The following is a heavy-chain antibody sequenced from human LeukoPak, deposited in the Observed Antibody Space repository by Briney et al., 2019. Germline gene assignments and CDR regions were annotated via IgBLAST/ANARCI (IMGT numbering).Heavy chain of an antibody. V-gene: IGHV3-7*03. CDR3: TTDVGTGTKVFDY. Sequence: GGSLRLSCAASGFTFSNYWMDWVRQAPGKGLEWVANINQDGSDKYSVDSVKGRFSISRDNAKNSLYLQMNSLKTEDTAVYYCTTDVGTGTKVFDYWGQGTLVTVSS. D-gene: IGHD1-14*01. J-gene: IGHJ4*02. CDR1: GFTFSNYW. CDR2: INQDGSDK.